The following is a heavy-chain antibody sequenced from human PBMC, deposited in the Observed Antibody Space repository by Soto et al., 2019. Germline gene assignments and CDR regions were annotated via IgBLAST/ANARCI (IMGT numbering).Heavy chain of an antibody. CDR3: ARDRRFGDQHWFDP. CDR1: GGSISSYY. Sequence: SDTLSLTCTVPGGSISSYYWSWIRQPPGKGLEWIGYIYYSGSTNYNPSLKSRVTISVDTSKNQFSLKLSSVTAADTAVYYCARDRRFGDQHWFDPWGQGTLVTVS. V-gene: IGHV4-59*01. J-gene: IGHJ5*02. D-gene: IGHD3-10*01. CDR2: IYYSGST.